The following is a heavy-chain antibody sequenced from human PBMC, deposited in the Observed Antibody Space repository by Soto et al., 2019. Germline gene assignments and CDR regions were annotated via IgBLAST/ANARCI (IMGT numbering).Heavy chain of an antibody. CDR2: TYYRSRWSF. J-gene: IGHJ6*02. CDR3: AGVTWLRGMDV. CDR1: GDSVSSNSGA. D-gene: IGHD3-10*01. V-gene: IGHV6-1*01. Sequence: PSHTRSLTCVISGDSVSSNSGAWNLIRQSPSRGLEWLGRTYYRSRWSFDYALSVKSRLTIDPDTSKNQFSLHLDSLTPEDTAVYYCAGVTWLRGMDVWGQGTPVTVSS.